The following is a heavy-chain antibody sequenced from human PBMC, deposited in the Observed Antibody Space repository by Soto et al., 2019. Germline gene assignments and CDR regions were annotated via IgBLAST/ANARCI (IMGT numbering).Heavy chain of an antibody. J-gene: IGHJ6*03. V-gene: IGHV4-59*01. CDR2: IYYSGST. D-gene: IGHD3-9*01. CDR1: GGSISSYY. CDR3: ARDGASYDILTGYGYYYYMDV. Sequence: SETLSLTCTVSGGSISSYYWSWIRQPPGKGLEWIGYIYYSGSTNYNPSLKSRVTISVDTSKNQFSLKLSSVTAADTAVYYCARDGASYDILTGYGYYYYMDVWGKGTTVNVSS.